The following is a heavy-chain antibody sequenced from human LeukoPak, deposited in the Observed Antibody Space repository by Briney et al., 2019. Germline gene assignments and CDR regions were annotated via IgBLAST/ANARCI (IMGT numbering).Heavy chain of an antibody. J-gene: IGHJ4*02. CDR1: GFTFSDYW. CDR2: INSDGSDT. D-gene: IGHD1-26*01. CDR3: AREGYSGSYQDY. Sequence: GGSLRLSCAASGFTFSDYWMQWVRQAPGKGLVWVSRINSDGSDTTYADSVKGRFTISRDNAKNTLDLQMNSLRAEDAAVYYCAREGYSGSYQDYWGQGTLVTVSS. V-gene: IGHV3-74*01.